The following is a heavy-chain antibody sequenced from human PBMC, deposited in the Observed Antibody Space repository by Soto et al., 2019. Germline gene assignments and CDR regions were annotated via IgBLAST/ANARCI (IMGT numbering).Heavy chain of an antibody. D-gene: IGHD6-19*01. CDR3: ARDPPYSSGWYVFDY. Sequence: SETLSLTCAVSGGSISSSNWWSWVRQPPGKGLEWIGEIYHSGSTNYNPSLKSRVTISVDKSKNQFSLKLSSVTAADTAVYYCARDPPYSSGWYVFDYWGQGTLVTVSS. J-gene: IGHJ4*02. CDR2: IYHSGST. V-gene: IGHV4-4*02. CDR1: GGSISSSNW.